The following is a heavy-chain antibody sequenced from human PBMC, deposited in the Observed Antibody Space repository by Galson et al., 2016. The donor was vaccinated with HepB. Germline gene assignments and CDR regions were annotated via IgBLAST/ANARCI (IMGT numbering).Heavy chain of an antibody. CDR3: AKAALGPCCNGGRCYPFDF. V-gene: IGHV3-23*01. CDR1: GFTFSTYA. J-gene: IGHJ4*02. CDR2: ITDSGDNA. D-gene: IGHD2-15*01. Sequence: SLRLSCAASGFTFSTYAMSWLRQAPGKGLEWVSSITDSGDNAVYDASVRGRFTMSRDNSKNLLDLQMNSLRAEDTAVYYCAKAALGPCCNGGRCYPFDFWGQGTLVTVSS.